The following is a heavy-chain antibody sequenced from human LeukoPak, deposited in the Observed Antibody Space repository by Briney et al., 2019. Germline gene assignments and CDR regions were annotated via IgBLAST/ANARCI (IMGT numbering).Heavy chain of an antibody. Sequence: TSETLSLTCAVSGYSISSGYYWGWIRQPPGKGLEWIGSIYHSGSTYYNPSLKSRVTISVDTSKNQFSLKLSSVTAADTAVYYCASRNWGSRLSDYWGQGTLVTVSS. CDR3: ASRNWGSRLSDY. CDR2: IYHSGST. D-gene: IGHD7-27*01. V-gene: IGHV4-38-2*01. J-gene: IGHJ4*02. CDR1: GYSISSGYY.